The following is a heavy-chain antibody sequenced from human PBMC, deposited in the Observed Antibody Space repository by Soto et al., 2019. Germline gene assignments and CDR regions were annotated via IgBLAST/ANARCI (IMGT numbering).Heavy chain of an antibody. CDR3: AREGGVADTSYYFDY. D-gene: IGHD6-19*01. V-gene: IGHV3-20*04. Sequence: GGSLRLSCAASGFTFDDYGMSWVRQAPGKGLEWVSGINWNGGSTGYADSVKGRFTISRDNAKNSLYLQMNSLRAEDTALYYCAREGGVADTSYYFDYWGQGTLVTVSS. CDR2: INWNGGST. CDR1: GFTFDDYG. J-gene: IGHJ4*02.